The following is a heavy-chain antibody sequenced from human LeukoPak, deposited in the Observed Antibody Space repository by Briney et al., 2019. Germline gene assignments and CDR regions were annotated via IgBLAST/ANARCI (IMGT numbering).Heavy chain of an antibody. V-gene: IGHV3-7*01. CDR2: IKQDGSEK. CDR1: GFTFSSYW. Sequence: GGSLRLSCAASGFTFSSYWMSWVRQAPGKGLEWVANIKQDGSEKYYADSVTGRFTISRDNSKNTLYLQMNSLRAEDTAVYYCANWEDYCSGGSCYSVDYWGQGTLVTVSS. CDR3: ANWEDYCSGGSCYSVDY. J-gene: IGHJ4*02. D-gene: IGHD2-15*01.